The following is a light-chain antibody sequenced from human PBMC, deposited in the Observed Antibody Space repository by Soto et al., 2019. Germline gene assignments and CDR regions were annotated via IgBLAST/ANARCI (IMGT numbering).Light chain of an antibody. CDR2: VVS. J-gene: IGKJ5*01. V-gene: IGKV1-5*01. Sequence: DIQMTQSPSTLSASVGDRVTITCRASQNIRSRLAWFQQKPGKAPKLLIYVVSNLQSGVPSRFSGSGSGTEFTFTISRLQPEDIATYYCQQYENLPTFGQGTRLEIK. CDR3: QQYENLPT. CDR1: QNIRSR.